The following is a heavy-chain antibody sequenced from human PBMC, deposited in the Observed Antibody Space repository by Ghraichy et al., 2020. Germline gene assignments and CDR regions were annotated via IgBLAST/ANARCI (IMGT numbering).Heavy chain of an antibody. J-gene: IGHJ5*02. CDR3: ARQEGYDQHAGEFDP. V-gene: IGHV4-39*01. CDR2: IYYDGST. D-gene: IGHD2-15*01. CDR1: GGSISSSTYY. Sequence: SETLSLTCTVTGGSISSSTYYWGWIRQPPGKGLEWIGSIYYDGSTYYNPSLKTRVTLSVDTSKNQLSLTLSSVTAADTAVYYCARQEGYDQHAGEFDPWGQGTLVTVSS.